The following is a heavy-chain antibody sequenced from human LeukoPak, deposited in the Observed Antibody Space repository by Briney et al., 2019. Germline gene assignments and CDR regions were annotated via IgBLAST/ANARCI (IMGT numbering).Heavy chain of an antibody. J-gene: IGHJ6*02. CDR1: GYTFTSYG. CDR3: ARQLVMDYYYGMDV. D-gene: IGHD6-13*01. Sequence: GASVKVSCKASGYTFTSYGISWVRQAPGQGLEWMGWISAYNGNTNYAQKLQGRVTMTTDTSTSTAYMELRSLRSDDTAMYYCARQLVMDYYYGMDVWGQGTTVTVSS. V-gene: IGHV1-18*01. CDR2: ISAYNGNT.